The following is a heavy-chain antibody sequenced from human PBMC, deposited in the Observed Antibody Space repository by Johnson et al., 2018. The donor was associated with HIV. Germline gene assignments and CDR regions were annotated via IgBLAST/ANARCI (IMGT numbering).Heavy chain of an antibody. CDR3: AKDEGYGKFDAFDI. J-gene: IGHJ3*02. D-gene: IGHD5-18*01. CDR2: VSYDGSER. Sequence: QVQLVESGGGLVKPGGSLRLSCAASGFSFSSYAMHWVRQAPGKGLEWVAVVSYDGSERYYGDSVKGRFTISRDNSRNTLYLQMNSLRAEDTAVFYCAKDEGYGKFDAFDIWGQGTMVTVSS. V-gene: IGHV3-30*04. CDR1: GFSFSSYA.